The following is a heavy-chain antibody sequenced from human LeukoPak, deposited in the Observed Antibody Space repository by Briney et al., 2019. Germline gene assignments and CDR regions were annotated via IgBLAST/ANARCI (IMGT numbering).Heavy chain of an antibody. V-gene: IGHV3-23*01. D-gene: IGHD2-15*01. J-gene: IGHJ6*03. CDR3: AKNGDRGAYCSGGSCYPYYYYYMDV. Sequence: GGSLRLTCAASGFTFSSYGMSWVRQAPGKGLEWVSAISSTGGTTYYADSVKGRFTISRDNSKNTLYLQMNSLRAEDTAIYYCAKNGDRGAYCSGGSCYPYYYYYMDVWGKGTTVTISS. CDR1: GFTFSSYG. CDR2: ISSTGGTT.